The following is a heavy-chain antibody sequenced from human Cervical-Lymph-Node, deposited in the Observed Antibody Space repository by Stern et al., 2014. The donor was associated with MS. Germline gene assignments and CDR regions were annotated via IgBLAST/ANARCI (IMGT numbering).Heavy chain of an antibody. CDR1: GYTFTKSW. V-gene: IGHV5-10-1*03. J-gene: IGHJ5*02. D-gene: IGHD1-26*01. CDR2: IDPSDSDT. CDR3: ARHTSKWDEAIEDWFDP. Sequence: QLGQSGTEVKKPGESLRVSCKGSGYTFTKSWISWVRQKPGKGLEWMGRIDPSDSDTYYSPSFQGHVTISADKSISTAYLQWSSLRASDTAIYYCARHTSKWDEAIEDWFDPWGQGTLVTVSA.